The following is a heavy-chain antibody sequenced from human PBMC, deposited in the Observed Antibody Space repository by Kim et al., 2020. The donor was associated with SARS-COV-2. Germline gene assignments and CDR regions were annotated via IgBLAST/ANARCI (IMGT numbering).Heavy chain of an antibody. D-gene: IGHD4-17*01. J-gene: IGHJ5*02. CDR3: ARRVTVTPWFDP. V-gene: IGHV4-31*03. Sequence: SETLSLTCTVSGGSISSSCYYWSRIRQHPGKGLEWIGYINYSGSTHYNLSLKRRVTIPVHTPKNPFPLNLRSVTPTDTHLYYCARRVTVTPWFDPWGEG. CDR2: INYSGST. CDR1: GGSISSSCYY.